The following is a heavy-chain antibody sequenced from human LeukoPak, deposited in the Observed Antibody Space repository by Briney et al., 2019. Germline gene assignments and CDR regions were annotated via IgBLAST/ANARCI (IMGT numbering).Heavy chain of an antibody. V-gene: IGHV3-30*04. D-gene: IGHD4-17*01. CDR2: ISYDGSNK. Sequence: GRSLRLSCAASGFTFSSYAMHWVRQAPGKGLEWVAVISYDGSNKYYADSVKGRFTISRDNFKNTLYLQMNSLRAEDTAVYYCAKVRATTVTTNDAFDIWGQGTMVTVSS. CDR3: AKVRATTVTTNDAFDI. CDR1: GFTFSSYA. J-gene: IGHJ3*02.